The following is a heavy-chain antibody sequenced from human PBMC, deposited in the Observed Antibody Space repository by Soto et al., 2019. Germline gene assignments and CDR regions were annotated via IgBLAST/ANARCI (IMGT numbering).Heavy chain of an antibody. CDR3: ATDMTKDYYYGMDV. CDR1: GFTFSSYA. J-gene: IGHJ6*02. V-gene: IGHV3-30-3*01. CDR2: ISYDGSNK. Sequence: PGGSLRLSCAASGFTFSSYAMHWVRQAPGKGLEWVAVISYDGSNKYYADSVKGRFTISRDNSKNTLYLQMNSLRAEDTAVYYCATDMTKDYYYGMDVWGQGTTVTVSS. D-gene: IGHD3-9*01.